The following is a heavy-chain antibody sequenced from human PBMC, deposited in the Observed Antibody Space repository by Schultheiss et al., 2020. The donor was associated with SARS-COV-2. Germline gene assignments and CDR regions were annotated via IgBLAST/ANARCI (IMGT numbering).Heavy chain of an antibody. V-gene: IGHV4-59*12. J-gene: IGHJ4*02. Sequence: SQTLSLTCTVSGGSISSYYWSWIRQPPGKGLEWIGSIYYSGSTYYNPSLKSRVTISVDTSKNQFSLKLSSVTVADTAVYYCARGAPFQVVIGYFDYWGQGSQVTVSS. CDR2: IYYSGST. D-gene: IGHD2-15*01. CDR1: GGSISSYY. CDR3: ARGAPFQVVIGYFDY.